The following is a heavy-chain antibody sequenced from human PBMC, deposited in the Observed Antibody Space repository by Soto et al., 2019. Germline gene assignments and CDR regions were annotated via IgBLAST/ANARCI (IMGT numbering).Heavy chain of an antibody. CDR2: ISSNGGST. V-gene: IGHV3-64D*06. J-gene: IGHJ4*02. D-gene: IGHD2-2*01. Sequence: GGSLRLSCSASGFTFSSYAMHWVRQAPGKGLEYVSAISSNGGSTYYADSVKGRFTISRDNSKNTLYLQMSSLRAEDTAVYYCVKGGLRPYGSSTSCYVEWGQGTLVTVSS. CDR3: VKGGLRPYGSSTSCYVE. CDR1: GFTFSSYA.